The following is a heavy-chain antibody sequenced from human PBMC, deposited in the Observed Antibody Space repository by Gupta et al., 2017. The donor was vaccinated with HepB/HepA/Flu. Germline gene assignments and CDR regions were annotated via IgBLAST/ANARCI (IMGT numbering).Heavy chain of an antibody. V-gene: IGHV4-39*01. CDR1: VGSISNSYYD. CDR3: AALAADFDY. D-gene: IGHD2-15*01. J-gene: IGHJ4*02. CDR2: IHYSGNT. Sequence: LRVQQSGPGLRKPSGTLSLTCTVPVGSISNSYYDCGWIRQPPGRGLEWIGSIHYSGNTYYNPSLKSRLTISIDTSKNPFSLQLTSLTAADTAVYYCAALAADFDYWGQGTLGTVSS.